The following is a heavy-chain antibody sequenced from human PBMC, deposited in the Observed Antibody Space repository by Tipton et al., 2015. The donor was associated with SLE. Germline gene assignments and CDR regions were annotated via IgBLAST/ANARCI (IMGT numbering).Heavy chain of an antibody. J-gene: IGHJ4*02. CDR2: IYPGDSDT. CDR3: ARLLDGTGTWHWFDY. CDR1: GYTFTNYW. Sequence: QLVQSGAEVKESGESLKISCKGSGYTFTNYWRGWVSQMPGKGLEWMGMIYPGDSDTRYSPSFQGQVTISADKSFSTAYLQWSSLRASDTAVYYCARLLDGTGTWHWFDYWGQGSLVTVSS. V-gene: IGHV5-51*03. D-gene: IGHD1-7*01.